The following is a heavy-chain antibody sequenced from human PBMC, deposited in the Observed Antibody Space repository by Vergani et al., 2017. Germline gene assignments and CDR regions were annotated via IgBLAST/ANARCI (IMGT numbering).Heavy chain of an antibody. D-gene: IGHD3-9*01. CDR2: IYTSGST. CDR3: ARKGLLRYFDWLPSGTWFDP. CDR1: GGSISSGSYY. J-gene: IGHJ5*02. V-gene: IGHV4-61*02. Sequence: QVQLQESGPGLVKPSQTLSLTCTVSGGSISSGSYYWSWIRQPAGKGLEWIGRIYTSGSTNYNPSLKSRVTISVDTSKNQFSLKLSSVTAADTAVYYCARKGLLRYFDWLPSGTWFDPWGQGTLVTVSS.